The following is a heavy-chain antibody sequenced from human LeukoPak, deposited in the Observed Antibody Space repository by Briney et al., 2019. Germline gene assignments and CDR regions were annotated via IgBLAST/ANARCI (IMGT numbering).Heavy chain of an antibody. CDR3: ARNARDAFDI. CDR2: INWNGAIT. V-gene: IGHV3-20*04. D-gene: IGHD2-2*01. CDR1: GFTFDDYG. Sequence: GGSLRLSCAASGFTFDDYGMSWVRQAPGKGLEWVSNINWNGAITSYADSVKGRFTMSRDNTKNSLYLEMDSLRAEDTAFYYCARNARDAFDIWGQGTMVTVSP. J-gene: IGHJ3*02.